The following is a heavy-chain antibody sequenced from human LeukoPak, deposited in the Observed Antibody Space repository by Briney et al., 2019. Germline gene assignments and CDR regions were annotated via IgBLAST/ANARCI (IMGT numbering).Heavy chain of an antibody. D-gene: IGHD3-9*01. CDR1: GGSISSYY. Sequence: SETLSLTCTVSGGSISSYYWSWIRQPPGKGLEWIGYIYYSGSTNYNPSLKSRVTISVDTSKNQFSLKLSSVTAADTAVYYRASDRIRYFDWLSSYYFDYWGQGTLVTVSS. CDR2: IYYSGST. V-gene: IGHV4-59*01. J-gene: IGHJ4*02. CDR3: ASDRIRYFDWLSSYYFDY.